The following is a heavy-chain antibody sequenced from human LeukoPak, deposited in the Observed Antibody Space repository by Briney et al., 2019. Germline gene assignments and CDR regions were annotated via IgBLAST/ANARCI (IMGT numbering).Heavy chain of an antibody. D-gene: IGHD6-13*01. V-gene: IGHV3-23*01. CDR2: ISGSGGST. Sequence: PGGSLRLSCAASEFSFSSNAMSWVRQAPGKGLEWVSAISGSGGSTYYADSVKGRFTISRDNSKNTLYLQMNSLRAEDTAVYYCAKGYSSSWPLGGYFDYWGQGTLVTVSS. CDR1: EFSFSSNA. CDR3: AKGYSSSWPLGGYFDY. J-gene: IGHJ4*02.